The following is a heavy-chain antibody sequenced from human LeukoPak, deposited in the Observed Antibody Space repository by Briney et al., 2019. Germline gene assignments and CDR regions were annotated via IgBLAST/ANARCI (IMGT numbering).Heavy chain of an antibody. Sequence: GGSLRLSCAASGFTFSSFGMHWVRQAPGEGLEWVAFIRYDGNKKDYADSMKGRITISRDNSRNILYLQMDSLSPEEAAVYYCVKGFGVGWFGDWGQGTLVTVSS. CDR1: GFTFSSFG. CDR2: IRYDGNKK. V-gene: IGHV3-30*02. D-gene: IGHD3-10*01. J-gene: IGHJ4*02. CDR3: VKGFGVGWFGD.